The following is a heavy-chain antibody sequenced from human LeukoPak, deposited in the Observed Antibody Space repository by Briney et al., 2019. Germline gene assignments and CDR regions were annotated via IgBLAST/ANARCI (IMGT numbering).Heavy chain of an antibody. J-gene: IGHJ5*02. CDR2: IYYSGST. Sequence: SETLSLTCTVSGGSLSSYYWSWIRQPPGKGLEWIGYIYYSGSTNYNPSLKSRVTISVDTSKNQFSLKLSSVTAADTAVYYCARDQRPYYDFWSGSTYNWFDPWGQGTLVTVSS. CDR1: GGSLSSYY. CDR3: ARDQRPYYDFWSGSTYNWFDP. D-gene: IGHD3-3*01. V-gene: IGHV4-59*01.